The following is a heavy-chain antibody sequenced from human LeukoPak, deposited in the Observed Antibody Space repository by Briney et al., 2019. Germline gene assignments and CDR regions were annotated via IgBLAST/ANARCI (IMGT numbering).Heavy chain of an antibody. V-gene: IGHV4-34*01. Sequence: SETLSLTCAVYGGSLSGYYWSWIRQPPGKGLEWIGEINHSGSTNYNPSLKSRVTISVDTSKNQFSLKLSSVTAADTAVYYCARGRAAGTTTPRRYNWFDPWGQGTLVTVSS. CDR1: GGSLSGYY. CDR2: INHSGST. CDR3: ARGRAAGTTTPRRYNWFDP. J-gene: IGHJ5*02. D-gene: IGHD6-13*01.